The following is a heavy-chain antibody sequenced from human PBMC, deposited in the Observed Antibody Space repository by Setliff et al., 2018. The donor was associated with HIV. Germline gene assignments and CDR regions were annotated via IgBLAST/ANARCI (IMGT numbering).Heavy chain of an antibody. CDR2: TSPDNANT. V-gene: IGHV1-2*02. CDR1: GYTFTDYF. CDR3: ARQLSNSFDY. Sequence: ASVKVSCKSSGYTFTDYFMHWVRQAPGQGLEWMGWTSPDNANTRISQRFRGSVTMTRDRSINTAYMEFSGLTSDDTAVYYCARQLSNSFDYWGQGTLVTVSS. D-gene: IGHD1-1*01. J-gene: IGHJ4*02.